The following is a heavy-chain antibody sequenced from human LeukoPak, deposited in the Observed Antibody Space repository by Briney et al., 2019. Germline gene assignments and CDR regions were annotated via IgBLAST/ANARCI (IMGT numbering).Heavy chain of an antibody. CDR2: ISAYNGNT. J-gene: IGHJ4*02. V-gene: IGHV1-18*01. D-gene: IGHD3-9*01. Sequence: ASVTVSCKASGYTFTSYGISWVRQAPGQGLEWMGWISAYNGNTNYAQKLQGRVTMTTNTSTSTAYMELRSLRSDDTAVYYCARGVVLRYFDWLPMQFDYWGQGTLVSVSS. CDR3: ARGVVLRYFDWLPMQFDY. CDR1: GYTFTSYG.